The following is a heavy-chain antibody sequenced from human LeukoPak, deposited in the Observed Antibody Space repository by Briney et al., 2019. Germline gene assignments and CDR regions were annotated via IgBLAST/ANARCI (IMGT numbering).Heavy chain of an antibody. J-gene: IGHJ4*02. CDR2: IKQDGCEK. D-gene: IGHD5-18*01. CDR3: ASGGYSFFY. Sequence: GGPLRLPCGASGLRYSSYWLHWVRQAPRKGLEGVANIKQDGCEKYYVHSVKGRFTISRDYAKSSLYLQMDSLSAEDTAVYYCASGGYSFFYWGQGTLVTVSS. CDR1: GLRYSSYW. V-gene: IGHV3-7*03.